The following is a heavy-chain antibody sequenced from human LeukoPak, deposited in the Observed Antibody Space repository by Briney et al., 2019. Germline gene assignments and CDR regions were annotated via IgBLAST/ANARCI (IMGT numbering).Heavy chain of an antibody. CDR1: GFTFDDYA. V-gene: IGHV3-9*01. CDR2: ISWNSGSI. D-gene: IGHD1-26*01. CDR3: ARGGELLRPADY. Sequence: GRSLRLSCAASGFTFDDYAMHWVRQAPGKGLEWVSGISWNSGSIGYADSVKGRFTISRDNAKNSLYLQMNNLRAEDTAVYYCARGGELLRPADYWGQGTLVTVSS. J-gene: IGHJ4*02.